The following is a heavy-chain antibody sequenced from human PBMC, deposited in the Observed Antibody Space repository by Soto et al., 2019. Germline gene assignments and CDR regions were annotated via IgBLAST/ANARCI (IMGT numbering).Heavy chain of an antibody. V-gene: IGHV3-15*01. J-gene: IGHJ4*02. D-gene: IGHD6-6*01. Sequence: GGSLRLSCAASGFTFSNAWISWVRQAPGKGLEWVGRIKSKTDGGNTDYAAPVKGRFTISRHDSKNPLYLQMNSLKTEDTSVYYCTPVVVGDSSSSGVDYWGQGTLVTVSS. CDR2: IKSKTDGGNT. CDR1: GFTFSNAW. CDR3: TPVVVGDSSSSGVDY.